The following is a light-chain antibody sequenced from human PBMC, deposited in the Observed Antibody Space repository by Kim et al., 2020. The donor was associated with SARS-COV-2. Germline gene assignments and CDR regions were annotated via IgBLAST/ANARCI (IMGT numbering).Light chain of an antibody. CDR2: GAY. CDR3: QQYGSSPWT. J-gene: IGKJ1*01. V-gene: IGKV3-20*01. CDR1: QSVSGS. Sequence: LCPGENATPSFRSSQSVSGSLAWYQQIPRQAPTLLVYGAYNRATDIPGRFSGSGSGTDFTLTISRLEPEDFVVYYCQQYGSSPWTFGQGTKVEIK.